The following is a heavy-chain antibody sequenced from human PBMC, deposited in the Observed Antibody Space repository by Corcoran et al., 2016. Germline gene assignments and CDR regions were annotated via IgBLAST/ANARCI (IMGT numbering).Heavy chain of an antibody. V-gene: IGHV3-53*01. CDR3: ARDVGLGSGWYGY. D-gene: IGHD6-19*01. J-gene: IGHJ4*02. CDR1: GFTVSSNY. Sequence: EVQLVESGGGLIQPGGSLRLSCAASGFTVSSNYMSWVRQAPGKGLEWVSVIYSGGSTYYADAVKGRFTISRDNSKNTRYLQMNSLRAEDTAVYYCARDVGLGSGWYGYWGQGTLVTVSS. CDR2: IYSGGST.